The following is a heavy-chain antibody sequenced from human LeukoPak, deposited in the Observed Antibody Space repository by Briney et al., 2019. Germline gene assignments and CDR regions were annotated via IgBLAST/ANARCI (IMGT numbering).Heavy chain of an antibody. Sequence: SETLSLTCTVSGGSISSSSYYWAWIRQPPGKGLEWIGGIYYSGSTYYNPSLNSSVTISVDTSKTQFSLRLSSVNAADTAVYYCARGPGPFDYWGQGTLVTVSS. J-gene: IGHJ4*02. CDR3: ARGPGPFDY. CDR1: GGSISSSSYY. V-gene: IGHV4-39*07. CDR2: IYYSGST.